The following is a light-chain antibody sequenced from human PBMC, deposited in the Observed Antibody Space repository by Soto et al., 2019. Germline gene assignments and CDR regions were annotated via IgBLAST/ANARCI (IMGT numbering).Light chain of an antibody. CDR1: SSDVGGYNS. J-gene: IGLJ1*01. Sequence: QSALTQPASVSGSPGQSITISCTGTSSDVGGYNSVSWYRQDPGKAPKLMIYDVTNRPSGVSNRFSGSKSGNTASLTISGLQAEDEADYYCSSFTSSITYVFGTGTTVTVL. V-gene: IGLV2-14*01. CDR3: SSFTSSITYV. CDR2: DVT.